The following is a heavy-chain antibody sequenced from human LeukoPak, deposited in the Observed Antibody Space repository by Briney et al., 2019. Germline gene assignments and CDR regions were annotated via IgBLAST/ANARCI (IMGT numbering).Heavy chain of an antibody. J-gene: IGHJ4*02. Sequence: SVKVPCKASGGTFSSYAISWVRQAPGQGLEWMGGIIPIFGTANYAQNFQGRVTITTDESTSTAYRELSSLRSEDTAVYYCARGSRDGYKAGPFDYWGQGTLVTVSS. CDR1: GGTFSSYA. D-gene: IGHD5-24*01. V-gene: IGHV1-69*05. CDR3: ARGSRDGYKAGPFDY. CDR2: IIPIFGTA.